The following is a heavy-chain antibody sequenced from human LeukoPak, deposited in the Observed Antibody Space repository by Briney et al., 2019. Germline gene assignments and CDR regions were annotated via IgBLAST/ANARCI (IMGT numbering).Heavy chain of an antibody. CDR2: ISSSSSYI. D-gene: IGHD4-17*01. CDR3: ASSLHYGDYVSY. J-gene: IGHJ4*02. CDR1: GFTFSSYS. V-gene: IGHV3-21*04. Sequence: GGSLRLSCAASGFTFSSYSMNWVRQAPGKGLEWVSSISSSSSYIYYADSVKGRFTISRDNAKNSLYLQMNSLRAEDTAVYYCASSLHYGDYVSYWGQGTLVTVSP.